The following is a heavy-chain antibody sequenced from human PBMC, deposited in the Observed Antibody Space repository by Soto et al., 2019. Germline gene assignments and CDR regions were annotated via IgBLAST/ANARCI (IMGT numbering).Heavy chain of an antibody. V-gene: IGHV4-59*01. D-gene: IGHD6-19*01. J-gene: IGHJ4*02. Sequence: QVQLQESGPGLVKPSETLSLTCTVSGGSISSYYWSWIRQPPGKGLEWIGYIYCRGSTNYNPSLKSRVTISVDTSKNQFSLKLSSVTAANTALYYCARDGGDSSGWYYFDYWGQGTLATVSS. CDR3: ARDGGDSSGWYYFDY. CDR2: IYCRGST. CDR1: GGSISSYY.